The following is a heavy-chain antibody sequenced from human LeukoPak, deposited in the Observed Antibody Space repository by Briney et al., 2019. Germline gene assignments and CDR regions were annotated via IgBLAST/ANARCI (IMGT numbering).Heavy chain of an antibody. CDR3: ARGLMITFGGVIGYYYYYGMDV. CDR1: VGSFSGNY. D-gene: IGHD3-16*02. Sequence: SETLSLTCAVYVGSFSGNYWCWIREPPGKGLGWIGEINHSGSTNYNPSLKSRVSISVDTSRDQFSLKLSSVTAADTAVYYCARGLMITFGGVIGYYYYYGMDVWGQGTTVTVSS. J-gene: IGHJ6*02. V-gene: IGHV4-34*01. CDR2: INHSGST.